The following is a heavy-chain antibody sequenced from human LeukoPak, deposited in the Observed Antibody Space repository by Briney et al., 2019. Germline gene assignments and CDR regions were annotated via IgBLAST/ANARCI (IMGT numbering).Heavy chain of an antibody. V-gene: IGHV4-4*07. Sequence: GSLRLSCAASGFTVSSNYMSWIRQPAGKGLEWIGRIYTSGSTNYNPSLKSRVTMSVDTSKNQFSLKLSSVTAADTAVYYCASWAWYYDSSGYHYWGQGTLVTVSS. CDR2: IYTSGST. CDR1: GFTVSSNY. D-gene: IGHD3-22*01. J-gene: IGHJ4*02. CDR3: ASWAWYYDSSGYHY.